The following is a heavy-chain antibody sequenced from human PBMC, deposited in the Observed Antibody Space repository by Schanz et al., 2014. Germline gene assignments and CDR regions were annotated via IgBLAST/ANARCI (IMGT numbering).Heavy chain of an antibody. CDR1: GFTFSAYA. CDR2: ISGSGGNT. V-gene: IGHV3-23*01. CDR3: AKGRFGELSAFDI. Sequence: EVQLLESGGGLVQPGGSLRLSCAASGFTFSAYAMTWVRQIPGKGLEWVSAISGSGGNTYYADSVKGRFTISRDNSKNTVYIQMNSLRAEDTAVYYCAKGRFGELSAFDIWGQGTMVTVSS. J-gene: IGHJ3*02. D-gene: IGHD3-10*01.